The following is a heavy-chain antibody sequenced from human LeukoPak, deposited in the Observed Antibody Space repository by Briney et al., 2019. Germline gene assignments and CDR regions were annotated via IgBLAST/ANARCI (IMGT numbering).Heavy chain of an antibody. V-gene: IGHV3-23*01. D-gene: IGHD2-2*01. CDR1: GFTFSSYA. Sequence: TGGSLRLSCAASGFTFSSYAMSWVRQAPGKGLEWVSAISGSGGSTYYADSVKGRFTISRDNSKNTLYLQMNSLRAEDTAVYYCAKSDSVVADFFDYWGQETLVTVSS. J-gene: IGHJ4*02. CDR3: AKSDSVVADFFDY. CDR2: ISGSGGST.